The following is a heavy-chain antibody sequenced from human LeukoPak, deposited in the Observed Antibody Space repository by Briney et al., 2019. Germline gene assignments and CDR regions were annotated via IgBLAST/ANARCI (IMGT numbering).Heavy chain of an antibody. D-gene: IGHD3-10*01. J-gene: IGHJ6*03. CDR1: GGSISSYY. CDR3: ARSRGLGSGSYPYYYMDV. V-gene: IGHV4-59*01. Sequence: SETLSLTCTVSGGSISSYYWSWIRQPPGKGLEWIGYIYYSGSTNYNPSLKSRVTISVDTSKNQFSLKLSSVTAADTAVYYCARSRGLGSGSYPYYYMDVWGKGTTVTVSS. CDR2: IYYSGST.